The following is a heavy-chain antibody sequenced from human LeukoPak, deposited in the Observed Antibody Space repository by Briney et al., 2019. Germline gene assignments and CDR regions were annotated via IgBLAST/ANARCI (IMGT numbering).Heavy chain of an antibody. D-gene: IGHD3-22*01. CDR1: GFTLSGSA. Sequence: GGSLTLSCAASGFTLSGSAMHWVRQASGKGLEWVGRIRSKANNYATAYAASVKGRFTISRDNSKNTLYLQMNSLRAEDTAVYYCARGVYYYDSSGYYYAEYFQHWGQGTLVTVSS. V-gene: IGHV3-73*01. J-gene: IGHJ1*01. CDR2: IRSKANNYAT. CDR3: ARGVYYYDSSGYYYAEYFQH.